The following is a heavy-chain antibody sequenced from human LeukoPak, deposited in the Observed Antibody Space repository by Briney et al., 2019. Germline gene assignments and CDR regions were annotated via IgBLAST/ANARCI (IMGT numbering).Heavy chain of an antibody. Sequence: SETLSLTCTVSGYSISSGYYWGWIRQPPGKGLEWIGSIYHSGSTYYNPSLKSRVTISVDTSKNQFSLKLTSVTAADTAVYYCARGYGYNSEYWGQGTLVTVPP. D-gene: IGHD5-24*01. V-gene: IGHV4-38-2*02. J-gene: IGHJ4*02. CDR3: ARGYGYNSEY. CDR1: GYSISSGYY. CDR2: IYHSGST.